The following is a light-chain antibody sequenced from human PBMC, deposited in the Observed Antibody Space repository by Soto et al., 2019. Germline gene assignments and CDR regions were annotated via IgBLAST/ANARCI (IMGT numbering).Light chain of an antibody. CDR3: QQYNKWPYT. CDR1: QHVSSN. Sequence: EIVMTQSPATLSLSPGASATLSCRASQHVSSNLAWYRQKPGQAPTLLIYRASTRATGIPYTFSGSGSGTEFTLTISSLQSEDFAVYYCQQYNKWPYTFGQGTKLEI. J-gene: IGKJ2*01. CDR2: RAS. V-gene: IGKV3-15*01.